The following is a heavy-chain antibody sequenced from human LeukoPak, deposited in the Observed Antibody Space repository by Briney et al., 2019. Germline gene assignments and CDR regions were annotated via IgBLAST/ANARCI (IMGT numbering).Heavy chain of an antibody. Sequence: PSETLFLTCTVSGGSISSSSYYWGWIRQPPGKGLECIGSIYYSGSTYYNPSLKSRVTISVDTSKNQLSLKLSSATAADTAVYYCASARTSSRSWFTFDYWGQGILVTVSS. V-gene: IGHV4-39*01. CDR1: GGSISSSSYY. CDR2: IYYSGST. CDR3: ASARTSSRSWFTFDY. D-gene: IGHD6-13*01. J-gene: IGHJ4*02.